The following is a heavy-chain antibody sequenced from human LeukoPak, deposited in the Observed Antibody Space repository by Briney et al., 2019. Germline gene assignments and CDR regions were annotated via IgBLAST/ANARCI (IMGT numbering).Heavy chain of an antibody. V-gene: IGHV3-30*03. CDR2: ISYDGSNK. D-gene: IGHD6-25*01. CDR3: ARDRGRYYMDV. Sequence: GGSLRLSCAASGFTFSSYGMHWVRQAPGKGLEWVAVISYDGSNKYYADSVKGRFTISRDNSKNTLYMQMNSLRAEDTAVYYCARDRGRYYMDVWGKGTTVTISS. J-gene: IGHJ6*03. CDR1: GFTFSSYG.